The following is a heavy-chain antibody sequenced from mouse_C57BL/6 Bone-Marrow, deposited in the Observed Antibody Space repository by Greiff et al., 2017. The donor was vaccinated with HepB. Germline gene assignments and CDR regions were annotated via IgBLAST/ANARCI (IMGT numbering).Heavy chain of an antibody. Sequence: VQLQQSGAELVKPGASVKISCKASGYAFSSYWMNWVKQRPGKGLEWIGQIYPGDGDTNYNGKFKGKATLTADKSSSTAYKQLSSLTSEDSAVYFCARAPSYYGSFDYWGQGTTLTVSS. CDR2: IYPGDGDT. V-gene: IGHV1-80*01. D-gene: IGHD1-1*01. CDR3: ARAPSYYGSFDY. J-gene: IGHJ2*01. CDR1: GYAFSSYW.